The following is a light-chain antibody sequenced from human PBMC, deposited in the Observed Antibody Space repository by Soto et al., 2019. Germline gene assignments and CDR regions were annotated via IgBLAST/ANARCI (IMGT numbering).Light chain of an antibody. CDR1: QGISNY. V-gene: IGKV1-27*01. Sequence: DIQMTQSPSSLAASVGDRVTITCRASQGISNYLAWYQQKPWKVPKLLIYAASTLQSGVPSRFSGSGSGTDFTLTISSLQPEDVATYYCQKYNSASRTFGPGTKVDIK. CDR2: AAS. J-gene: IGKJ3*01. CDR3: QKYNSASRT.